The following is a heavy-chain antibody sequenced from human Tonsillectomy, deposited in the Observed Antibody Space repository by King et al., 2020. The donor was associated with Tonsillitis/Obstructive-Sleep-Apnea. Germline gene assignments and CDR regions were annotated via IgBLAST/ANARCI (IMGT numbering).Heavy chain of an antibody. V-gene: IGHV3-23*04. CDR2: ISSSGGST. D-gene: IGHD3-22*01. Sequence: LQLVQSGGGLVQPGGSLRLSCAASGFTFNTYAMSWVRQAPGKGLEWVSAISSSGGSTYYADSVKGRFTISRDNSKNTLYLQMNSLRAEDTAVYYCAKNYYESSGPRYFYSYTDVWGRGTPVTVSS. CDR1: GFTFNTYA. J-gene: IGHJ6*03. CDR3: AKNYYESSGPRYFYSYTDV.